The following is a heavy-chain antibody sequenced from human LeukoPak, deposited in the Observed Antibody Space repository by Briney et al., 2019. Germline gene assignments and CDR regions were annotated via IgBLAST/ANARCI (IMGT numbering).Heavy chain of an antibody. CDR1: GFTFSSYT. CDR2: IGTSSTTV. V-gene: IGHV3-48*01. CDR3: ARFAAGGSYYYYMDV. D-gene: IGHD6-25*01. J-gene: IGHJ6*03. Sequence: GGSLRLSCAASGFTFSSYTMNWVRQPPGKGLEWVSNIGTSSTTVYYADSVKGRFTTSRDNAKNSLYLQMNSLRADDTAVYYCARFAAGGSYYYYMDVWGKGTTVTVSS.